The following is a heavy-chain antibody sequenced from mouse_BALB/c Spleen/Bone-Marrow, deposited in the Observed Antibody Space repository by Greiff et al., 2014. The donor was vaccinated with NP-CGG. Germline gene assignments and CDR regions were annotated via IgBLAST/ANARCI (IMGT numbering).Heavy chain of an antibody. CDR1: GYTFSNYW. J-gene: IGHJ2*01. CDR2: ILPGSGTA. Sequence: QVQLQQSGAELMKPGASVKISCKAPGYTFSNYWIDWVKQRPGHGLEWIGEILPGSGTANYNEKFKGKATFTADTSSNTAYMQLSSLTSEDSALYYCARASVVPYYFDFWGQGTTLTVSS. D-gene: IGHD1-1*01. CDR3: ARASVVPYYFDF. V-gene: IGHV1-9*01.